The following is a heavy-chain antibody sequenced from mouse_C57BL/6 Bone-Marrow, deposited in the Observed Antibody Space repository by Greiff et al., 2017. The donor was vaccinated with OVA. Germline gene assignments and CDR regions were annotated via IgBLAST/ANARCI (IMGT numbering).Heavy chain of an antibody. CDR1: GYSITSGYY. CDR2: ISYDGSN. Sequence: EVKLVESGPGLVKPSQSLSLTCSVTGYSITSGYYWNWIRQFPGNKLEWMGYISYDGSNNYNPSLQNRISITRDTSKNQFFLKLNSVTTEDTATYYCARKGQGGAMDYWGQGTSVTVSS. CDR3: ARKGQGGAMDY. J-gene: IGHJ4*01. V-gene: IGHV3-6*01.